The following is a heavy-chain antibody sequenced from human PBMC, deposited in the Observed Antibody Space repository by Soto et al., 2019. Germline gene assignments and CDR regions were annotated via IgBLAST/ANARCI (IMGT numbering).Heavy chain of an antibody. CDR1: GFTFNNSG. Sequence: GGSLRLSCRVSGFTFNNSGMHWVRQAPGKGLEWMAVISYDGSDKYYADFVKGRVIISRDNSKNTLNLEMNSLRAEDTATYYCVKDRVPGAYGHYYGMDVWGQGTTVTVSS. J-gene: IGHJ6*02. CDR3: VKDRVPGAYGHYYGMDV. CDR2: ISYDGSDK. V-gene: IGHV3-30*18. D-gene: IGHD5-12*01.